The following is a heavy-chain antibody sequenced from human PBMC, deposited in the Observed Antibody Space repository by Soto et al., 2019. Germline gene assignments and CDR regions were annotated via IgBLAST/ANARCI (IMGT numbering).Heavy chain of an antibody. CDR2: ISSSSSTI. Sequence: GGSLRLSCAASGFTFSSYSMNWVRQAPGKGLEWVSYISSSSSTIYYADSVKGRFTISRDNAKNSLYLQMNSLRDEDTAVYYCARSHDYILFPHFDYWGQGTLVTVPS. J-gene: IGHJ4*02. CDR3: ARSHDYILFPHFDY. V-gene: IGHV3-48*02. D-gene: IGHD4-4*01. CDR1: GFTFSSYS.